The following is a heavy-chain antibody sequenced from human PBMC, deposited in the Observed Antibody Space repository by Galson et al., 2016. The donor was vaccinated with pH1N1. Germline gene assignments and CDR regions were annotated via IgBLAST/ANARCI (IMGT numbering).Heavy chain of an antibody. D-gene: IGHD3-10*01. CDR1: GFTFKNYV. Sequence: SLRLSCATSGFTFKNYVMSWVRQAPGKGLEWVSVISGRRGNTYYADSVKGRFTISRDNFKNTLYLEMNKLKDDDTAVYYCAKDRSREFLHFPFDAFDVWGQGTMVSVSA. CDR2: ISGRRGNT. J-gene: IGHJ3*01. V-gene: IGHV3-23*01. CDR3: AKDRSREFLHFPFDAFDV.